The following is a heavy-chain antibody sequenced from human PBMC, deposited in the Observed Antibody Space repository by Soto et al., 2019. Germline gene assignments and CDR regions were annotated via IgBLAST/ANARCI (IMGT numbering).Heavy chain of an antibody. D-gene: IGHD3-9*01. CDR1: GFTFSSYA. J-gene: IGHJ4*02. CDR2: ISGSGGST. CDR3: AKYYDILTGYYPFDY. V-gene: IGHV3-23*01. Sequence: PGGSLRLSCAAFGFTFSSYAMSWVRQAPGEGLEWVSAISGSGGSTYYADSVKGRMTISRDNSKNTRYLQMNSLRAEDTAVYYCAKYYDILTGYYPFDYWGQGTLVTVSS.